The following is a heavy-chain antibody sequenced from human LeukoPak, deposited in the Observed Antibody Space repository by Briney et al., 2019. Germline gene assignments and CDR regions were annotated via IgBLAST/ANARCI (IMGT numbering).Heavy chain of an antibody. V-gene: IGHV3-15*01. D-gene: IGHD3-10*01. CDR2: IKSKTDGGTT. J-gene: IGHJ4*02. CDR1: GFTFSNAW. Sequence: GGSLRLSCAASGFTFSNAWMSWVRQAPGKGLEWAGRIKSKTDGGTTDYAAPVKGRFTISRDDSKNTLYLQMNSLKTEDTAVYYCTTSWWSYWGSGSSSTDYWGQGTLVTVSS. CDR3: TTSWWSYWGSGSSSTDY.